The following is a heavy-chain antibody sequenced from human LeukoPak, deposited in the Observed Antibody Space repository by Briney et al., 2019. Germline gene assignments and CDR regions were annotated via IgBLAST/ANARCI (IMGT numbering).Heavy chain of an antibody. CDR1: GFTFSTYW. V-gene: IGHV3-7*01. CDR2: IKQDGSEK. J-gene: IGHJ4*02. CDR3: ARWAGGHYDY. Sequence: PGGSLRLSCAASGFTFSTYWMNWVRQAPGKGLEWVANIKQDGSEKYYVDSVKGRFTISRDNGKNSMYLQMNSLRVEDTAMYYCARWAGGHYDYWGQGTLVTVSS. D-gene: IGHD1-26*01.